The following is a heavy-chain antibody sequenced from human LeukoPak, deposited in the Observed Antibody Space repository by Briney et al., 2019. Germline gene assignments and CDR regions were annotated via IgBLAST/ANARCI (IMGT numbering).Heavy chain of an antibody. J-gene: IGHJ4*02. Sequence: SGGSLRLSCAASGFTFSSYAMSWVRQAPGKGLKWVSAISGSGGSTYYADSVKGRFTISRDNSKNTLYLQMNSLRAEDTAVYYCARDSREQLASDYWGQGTLVTVSS. CDR2: ISGSGGST. CDR1: GFTFSSYA. CDR3: ARDSREQLASDY. V-gene: IGHV3-23*01. D-gene: IGHD6-13*01.